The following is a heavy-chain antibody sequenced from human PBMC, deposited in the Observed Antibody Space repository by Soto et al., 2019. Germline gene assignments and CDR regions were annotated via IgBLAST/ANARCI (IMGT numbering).Heavy chain of an antibody. CDR1: GDSISNVNYC. V-gene: IGHV4-30-4*01. CDR2: IYNGGST. CDR3: AKGPSGDKVNY. Sequence: QVQLQESGPGLVKPSQTLSLTCTVSGDSISNVNYCWSWIRQPPDKGLEWIGHIYNGGSTYSNPFLRSRVTQSVDTANHQFTLKLSSVSAADSAVYYCAKGPSGDKVNYWGQGTLVTVYS. D-gene: IGHD7-27*01. J-gene: IGHJ4*02.